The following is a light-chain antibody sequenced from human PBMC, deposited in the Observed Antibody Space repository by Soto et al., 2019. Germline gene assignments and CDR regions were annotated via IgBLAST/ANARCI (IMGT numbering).Light chain of an antibody. Sequence: DIQMTQSPPTLSASVGDRVTITCRASQSISSWLAWYQQKPGKAPKVLIYKASNLQSGVPSRFSGSGSGTEFTLTISSLQPDDFATYYCQQCYSYPPPFGQGTTVDI. CDR3: QQCYSYPPP. J-gene: IGKJ1*01. CDR1: QSISSW. CDR2: KAS. V-gene: IGKV1-5*03.